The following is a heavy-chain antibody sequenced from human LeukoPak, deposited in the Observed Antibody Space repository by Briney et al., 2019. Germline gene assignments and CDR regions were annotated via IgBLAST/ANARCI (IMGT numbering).Heavy chain of an antibody. V-gene: IGHV5-51*01. CDR2: IYPGDSDT. Sequence: ESLKISCKGSGYSFTSYWIGWVRQMPGKGLEWMGIIYPGDSDTRYSPSFQGQVTISADKSISTAYLQWSSLKASDTAMYYCARGIYGDYTYYYGMDVWGQGTTVTVSS. CDR1: GYSFTSYW. CDR3: ARGIYGDYTYYYGMDV. J-gene: IGHJ6*02. D-gene: IGHD4-17*01.